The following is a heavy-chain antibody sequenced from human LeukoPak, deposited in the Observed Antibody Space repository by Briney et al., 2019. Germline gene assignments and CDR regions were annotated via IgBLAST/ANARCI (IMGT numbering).Heavy chain of an antibody. D-gene: IGHD2-15*01. Sequence: SETLSLTCAVYGGSFSGYYWNWLRQPPGKGLEWIGEINHSGSTNYNPSLKSRVTISVDTSKNQFSLKLSSVTAADTAVYYCARRLFSGGSWSIWGQGTMVTVSS. CDR1: GGSFSGYY. J-gene: IGHJ3*02. CDR2: INHSGST. V-gene: IGHV4-34*01. CDR3: ARRLFSGGSWSI.